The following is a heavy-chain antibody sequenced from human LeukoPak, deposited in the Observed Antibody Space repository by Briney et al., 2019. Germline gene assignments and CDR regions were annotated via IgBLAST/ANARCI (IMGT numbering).Heavy chain of an antibody. CDR3: ARSLAARRVLGQVYYYGMDV. V-gene: IGHV3-48*03. Sequence: GGSLRLSCAASGFTFSSYEMNWVRQAPGKGLEWVSCISSSGTTIYYADSVKGRFTISRDNAKNSLYLQMNSLRAEDTAVYYCARSLAARRVLGQVYYYGMDVWGQGTTVTVSS. D-gene: IGHD6-6*01. CDR1: GFTFSSYE. CDR2: ISSSGTTI. J-gene: IGHJ6*02.